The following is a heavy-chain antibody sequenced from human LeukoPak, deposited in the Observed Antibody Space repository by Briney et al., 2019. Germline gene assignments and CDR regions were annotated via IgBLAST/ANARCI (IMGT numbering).Heavy chain of an antibody. CDR3: ARSGGRYHYFDY. Sequence: SETLSLTRTVSGGSISSYYWGWIRQPPGKGLEWIANIYYTGITYYNPSLKSRVTISVDTSKNQLSLRLSSVTAADTAVYYCARSGGRYHYFDYWGQGTPVTVSS. D-gene: IGHD1-26*01. CDR1: GGSISSYY. CDR2: IYYTGIT. V-gene: IGHV4-39*01. J-gene: IGHJ4*02.